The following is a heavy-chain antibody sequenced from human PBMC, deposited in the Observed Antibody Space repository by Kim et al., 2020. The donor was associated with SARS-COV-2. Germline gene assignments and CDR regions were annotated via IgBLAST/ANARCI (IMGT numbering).Heavy chain of an antibody. CDR2: IIPIFGTA. D-gene: IGHD6-6*01. J-gene: IGHJ6*02. V-gene: IGHV1-69*13. CDR3: AREKYSSSDYYYYGMDV. CDR1: GGTFSSYA. Sequence: SVKVSCKASGGTFSSYAISWVRQAPGQGLEWMGGIIPIFGTANYAQKFQGRVTITADESTSTAYMELSSLRSEDTAVYYCAREKYSSSDYYYYGMDVWGQGTTVTVSS.